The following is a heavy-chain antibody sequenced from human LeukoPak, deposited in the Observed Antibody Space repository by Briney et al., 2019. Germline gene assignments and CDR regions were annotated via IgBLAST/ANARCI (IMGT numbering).Heavy chain of an antibody. Sequence: GASVKVSCKASGYTFTSYYMHWVRQAPGQGLEWMGIINPSGGSTSYAQKFQGRVTITADKSTSTAYMELRSLRSEDPAVYYCASSLSGSYASDYWGEGTLVTVSS. D-gene: IGHD1-26*01. CDR2: INPSGGST. V-gene: IGHV1-46*01. J-gene: IGHJ4*02. CDR1: GYTFTSYY. CDR3: ASSLSGSYASDY.